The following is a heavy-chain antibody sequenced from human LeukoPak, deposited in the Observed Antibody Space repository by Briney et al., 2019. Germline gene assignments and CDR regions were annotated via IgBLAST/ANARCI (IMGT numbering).Heavy chain of an antibody. Sequence: KPSETLSLTCAVYGGSFSGYYWSWIRQPPGKGLEWIGEINHSGSTNYNPSLKSRVTISVDTSKNQFSLKLRSVTAADRAVYYCARGRTGYQLLPTKKDYSYYYVDVWDKGTTVTVSS. CDR2: INHSGST. J-gene: IGHJ6*03. D-gene: IGHD2-2*01. V-gene: IGHV4-34*01. CDR1: GGSFSGYY. CDR3: ARGRTGYQLLPTKKDYSYYYVDV.